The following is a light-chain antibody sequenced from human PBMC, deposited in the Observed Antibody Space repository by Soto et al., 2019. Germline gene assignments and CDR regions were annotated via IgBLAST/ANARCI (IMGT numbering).Light chain of an antibody. J-gene: IGKJ2*01. CDR2: AAS. CDR1: QGISSY. V-gene: IGKV1-8*01. Sequence: AIRMTQSPSSFSASTGDRVTITCRASQGISSYLAWYQQKPGKAPKLLIYAASTLQSGVPSRFSGSGSGTDFTLTSSCLQSEDFATYYCQQYDSYPHTFGQGTKLEIK. CDR3: QQYDSYPHT.